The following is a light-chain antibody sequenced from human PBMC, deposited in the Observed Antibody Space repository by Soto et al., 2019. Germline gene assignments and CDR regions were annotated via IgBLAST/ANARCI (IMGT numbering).Light chain of an antibody. CDR3: QSYDSSLTAYI. CDR1: SSNLGADYD. CDR2: GNI. V-gene: IGLV1-40*01. J-gene: IGLJ1*01. Sequence: QPVLTQPPSVSGAPGQRVTISCTGSSSNLGADYDVHWYQLLPGTAPKLLIYGNINRPSGVPDRFSGSKSATSASLAITGLQAEDEADYYCQSYDSSLTAYIFGPGTKLTVL.